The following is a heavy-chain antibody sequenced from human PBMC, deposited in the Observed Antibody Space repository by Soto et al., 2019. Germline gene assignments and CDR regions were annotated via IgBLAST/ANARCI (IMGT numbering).Heavy chain of an antibody. J-gene: IGHJ4*02. Sequence: GGSLRLSCPASGFTFGDYAMNWFRQAPGKGLEWVGFIRSKAYGGTTEYAASVKGRFTISRDDSKSIAYLQMNSLKTEDTAVYYCTVSPPWLRWYPPATFAYWGQGTLVTVSS. CDR1: GFTFGDYA. CDR3: TVSPPWLRWYPPATFAY. V-gene: IGHV3-49*03. D-gene: IGHD4-17*01. CDR2: IRSKAYGGTT.